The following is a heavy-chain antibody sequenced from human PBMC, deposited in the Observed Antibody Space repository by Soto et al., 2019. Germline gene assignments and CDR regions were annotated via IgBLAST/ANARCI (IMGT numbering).Heavy chain of an antibody. J-gene: IGHJ4*02. D-gene: IGHD2-15*01. CDR1: GFSLSNARMG. Sequence: QVTLKESGPVLVKPTETLTLTCTVSGFSLSNARMGVSWIRQPPGKALEWLAHIFSNDEKSYSTSLKSRLTTSKDTSKTQVVLTMTNMDPVDTATYYCARIDVYCSGGSCYAYFDYWGQGTLVTVSS. CDR2: IFSNDEK. CDR3: ARIDVYCSGGSCYAYFDY. V-gene: IGHV2-26*01.